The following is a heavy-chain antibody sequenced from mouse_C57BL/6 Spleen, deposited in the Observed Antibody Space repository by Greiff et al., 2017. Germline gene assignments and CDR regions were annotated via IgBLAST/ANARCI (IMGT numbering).Heavy chain of an antibody. CDR3: ARWDLYYSKGYAMDY. D-gene: IGHD2-5*01. J-gene: IGHJ4*01. V-gene: IGHV1-53*01. Sequence: QVQLKQPGTELVKPGASVKLSCKASGYTFTSYWMHWVKQRPGQGLEWIGNINPSNGGTNYNEKFKSKATLTVDKSSSTAYMQLSSLTSEDSAVYYCARWDLYYSKGYAMDYWGQGTSVTVSS. CDR2: INPSNGGT. CDR1: GYTFTSYW.